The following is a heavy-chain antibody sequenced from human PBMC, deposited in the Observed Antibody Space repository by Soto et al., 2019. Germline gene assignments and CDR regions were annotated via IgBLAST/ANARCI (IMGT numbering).Heavy chain of an antibody. CDR3: ARAATGYSSSSTHFFWYFDL. J-gene: IGHJ2*01. CDR2: ISWNSGNI. Sequence: EVQLVESGGGLEQPGRSLRLSCAASGFTFDDYAMHWVRQAPGKGLEWVSGISWNSGNIGYVDSVQGRFTISRDNAKNSLYLQMNTLRDEDTALYHCARAATGYSSSSTHFFWYFDLWGRGTLVTVSS. V-gene: IGHV3-9*01. CDR1: GFTFDDYA. D-gene: IGHD6-13*01.